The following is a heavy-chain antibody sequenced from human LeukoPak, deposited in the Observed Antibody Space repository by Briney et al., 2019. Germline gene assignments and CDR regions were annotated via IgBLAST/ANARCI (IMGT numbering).Heavy chain of an antibody. D-gene: IGHD2-2*01. J-gene: IGHJ4*02. Sequence: GGSLRRSCAASGITFSTYWMHWVRQAPGKGLVWVSRINSDGSITSYADSVKGRFTISRDNAKNTLYLQMSSLRAEDRAVYYCSTGYCSGTSCYAFDYWGQGTLVTVSS. CDR1: GITFSTYW. CDR2: INSDGSIT. V-gene: IGHV3-74*01. CDR3: STGYCSGTSCYAFDY.